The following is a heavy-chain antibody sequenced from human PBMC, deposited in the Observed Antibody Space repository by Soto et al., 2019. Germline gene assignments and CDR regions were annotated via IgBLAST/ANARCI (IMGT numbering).Heavy chain of an antibody. J-gene: IGHJ6*03. CDR1: GFTFSSYS. Sequence: GGSLRLSCAASGFTFSSYSMNWVCQAPGKGLEWVSYISSSSSTIYYADSVKGRFTISRDNAKNTLYLQMNSLRAEDTAVYYCARDRGIAAAGEGNYYYYMDVWGKGTTVTVSS. CDR3: ARDRGIAAAGEGNYYYYMDV. V-gene: IGHV3-48*01. CDR2: ISSSSSTI. D-gene: IGHD6-13*01.